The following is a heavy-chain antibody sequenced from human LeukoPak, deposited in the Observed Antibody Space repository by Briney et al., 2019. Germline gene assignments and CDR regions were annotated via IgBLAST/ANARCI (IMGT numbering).Heavy chain of an antibody. V-gene: IGHV3-53*01. CDR2: IYSGGST. CDR1: GFTVSSNY. Sequence: GGSLRLSCAASGFTVSSNYMSWVRQAPGKGLEWVSVIYSGGSTYYADSVKGRFTISRDNSKNTLYLQMNSLRAEDTAVYYCAREDYGDYSVYLQHWGQGTLVTVSS. D-gene: IGHD4-17*01. J-gene: IGHJ1*01. CDR3: AREDYGDYSVYLQH.